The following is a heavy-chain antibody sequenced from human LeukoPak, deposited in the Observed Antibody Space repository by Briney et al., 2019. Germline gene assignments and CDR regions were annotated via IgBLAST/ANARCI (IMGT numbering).Heavy chain of an antibody. CDR1: GGTFSSYA. CDR2: IIPIFGTA. D-gene: IGHD6-13*01. V-gene: IGHV1-69*13. Sequence: ASVKVSCKASGGTFSSYAISWVRQAPGQGLEWMGGIIPIFGTANYAQKFQGRVTITADESTSTAYMELSSLRSEDTAVYYCARAGDEQQLVELFDYWGQGTLVTVSS. J-gene: IGHJ4*02. CDR3: ARAGDEQQLVELFDY.